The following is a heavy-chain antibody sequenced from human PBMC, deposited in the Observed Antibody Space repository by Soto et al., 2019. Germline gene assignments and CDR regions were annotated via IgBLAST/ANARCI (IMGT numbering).Heavy chain of an antibody. J-gene: IGHJ6*03. CDR1: GYTFTSYD. CDR3: ARVRKQQYYYYYMDV. D-gene: IGHD6-13*01. CDR2: MNPNSGNT. V-gene: IGHV1-8*01. Sequence: ASVKVSCKASGYTFTSYDINWVRQATGQGLEWMGWMNPNSGNTGYAQKFQGRVTMTRNTSISTAYMELSSLRSEDTAVYYCARVRKQQYYYYYMDVWGKGTTVTVSS.